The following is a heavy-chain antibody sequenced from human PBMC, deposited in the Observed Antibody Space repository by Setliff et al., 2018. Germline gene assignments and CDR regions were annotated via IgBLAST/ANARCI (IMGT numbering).Heavy chain of an antibody. Sequence: GVLRLSCAASGFTFSSFWMAWVRQSPGRGLEWVANINQDGSGKFYVDSVKGRFTISRDNAKNSLYLQMNSLRAEDTALYYCARDGVFYAMDVWGHGTTVTVSS. CDR2: INQDGSGK. CDR3: ARDGVFYAMDV. D-gene: IGHD3-10*01. V-gene: IGHV3-7*01. J-gene: IGHJ6*02. CDR1: GFTFSSFW.